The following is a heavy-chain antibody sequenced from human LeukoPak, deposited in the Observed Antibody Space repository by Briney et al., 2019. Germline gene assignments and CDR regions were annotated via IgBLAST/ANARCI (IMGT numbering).Heavy chain of an antibody. V-gene: IGHV3-7*01. D-gene: IGHD6-13*01. CDR1: GFTFSSYW. CDR3: TRDGTAAGLYFDL. CDR2: IRQDGGEK. Sequence: GGSLRLSCAVSGFTFSSYWMNWVRQAPGKGLEWEASIRQDGGEKSYVDSVKGRFTISRDNTKNSLYLQMSSLRAEDTAVYYCTRDGTAAGLYFDLWGQGTLVTVSS. J-gene: IGHJ4*01.